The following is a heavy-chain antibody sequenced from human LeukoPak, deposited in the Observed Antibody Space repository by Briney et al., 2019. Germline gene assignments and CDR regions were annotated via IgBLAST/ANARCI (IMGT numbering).Heavy chain of an antibody. CDR3: GRLPSYYGSSLYPDY. V-gene: IGHV3-11*01. D-gene: IGHD2-2*01. J-gene: IGHJ4*02. CDR1: GFTFRDYY. Sequence: GGSLRLSCAASGFTFRDYYMSWIRQAPGKGLEWVSYISSGGSTIYYADSVKGRFTISRDNAKNSLYLQINSLRAEDTAVYYCGRLPSYYGSSLYPDYWGQGTLVTVSS. CDR2: ISSGGSTI.